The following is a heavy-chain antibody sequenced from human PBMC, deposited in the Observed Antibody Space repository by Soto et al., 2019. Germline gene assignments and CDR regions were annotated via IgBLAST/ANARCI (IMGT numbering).Heavy chain of an antibody. CDR3: ARILPDSSSYYFDN. J-gene: IGHJ4*02. Sequence: EVQLVESGGGLVQPGGSLRLSCAASGFSFSDHYMDWVRQAPGKGLEWVGRIRKKVNGYTTEYAASVKGRFTISRDDSMNSLYLQMNSLNTEDTAVYYCARILPDSSSYYFDNWGQGTLVTVSS. D-gene: IGHD3-22*01. CDR1: GFSFSDHY. CDR2: IRKKVNGYTT. V-gene: IGHV3-72*01.